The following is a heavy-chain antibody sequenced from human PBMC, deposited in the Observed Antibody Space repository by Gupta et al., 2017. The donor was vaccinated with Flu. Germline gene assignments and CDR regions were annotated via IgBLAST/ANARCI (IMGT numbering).Heavy chain of an antibody. CDR1: YS. CDR3: ARDFFFGGGSRALDY. D-gene: IGHD2-15*01. J-gene: IGHJ4*02. V-gene: IGHV3-48*01. CDR2: ISGSTSHI. Sequence: YSLSWVRQAPGKGLEWISYISGSTSHIYYADSVKGRFTISRDNAKKSLYLQMSSLRAEDTAVYYCARDFFFGGGSRALDYWGQGTLVTVSS.